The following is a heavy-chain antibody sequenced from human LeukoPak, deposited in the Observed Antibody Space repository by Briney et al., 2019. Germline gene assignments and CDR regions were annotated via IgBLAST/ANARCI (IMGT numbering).Heavy chain of an antibody. Sequence: GASVKVSCKASGYTFTGYYMHLVRQAPGQGLEWMGWINPNSGGTNYAQKFQGRVTMTRDTSISTAYMELSRLRSDDTAVYYCARDTRYCSGGSCAGDYWGQGTLVTVSS. CDR2: INPNSGGT. V-gene: IGHV1-2*02. CDR3: ARDTRYCSGGSCAGDY. J-gene: IGHJ4*02. CDR1: GYTFTGYY. D-gene: IGHD2-15*01.